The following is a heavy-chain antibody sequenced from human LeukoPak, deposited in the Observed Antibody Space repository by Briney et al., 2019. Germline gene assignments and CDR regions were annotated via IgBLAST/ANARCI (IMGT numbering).Heavy chain of an antibody. CDR2: IYYSGST. CDR1: GGSISSGSYY. J-gene: IGHJ5*02. CDR3: ARGGSNWFDP. Sequence: KPSETLSLTCTVSGGSISSGSYYWSWIRQPPGKGLEWIGYIYYSGSTNYNPSLKSRVTISVDTSKNQFSLKLSSVTAADTAVYYCARGGSNWFDPWGQGTLVTVSS. V-gene: IGHV4-61*01.